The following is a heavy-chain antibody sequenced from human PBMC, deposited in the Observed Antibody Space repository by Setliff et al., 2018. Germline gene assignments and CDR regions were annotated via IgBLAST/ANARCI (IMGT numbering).Heavy chain of an antibody. CDR2: IWYDGSNK. J-gene: IGHJ6*03. D-gene: IGHD6-25*01. Sequence: LRLSCAASGFTFSSYGMHWVRQAPGKGLEWVAVIWYDGSNKYYADSVKGRFTISRDNSKNTLYLQMNSLRAEDTAVYYCAREASSGYLHYYMGVWGTGTTVTVSS. CDR3: AREASSGYLHYYMGV. CDR1: GFTFSSYG. V-gene: IGHV3-33*01.